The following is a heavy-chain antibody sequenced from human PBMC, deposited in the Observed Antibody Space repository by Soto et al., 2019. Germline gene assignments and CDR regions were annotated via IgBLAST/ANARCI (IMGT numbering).Heavy chain of an antibody. CDR1: GFTFANAW. Sequence: NPGGSLRLSCAASGFTFANAWMSWVRQAPGKGLEWVGRVRSKADGGTTDYAAPVKGRFTISRDDSENTLYLQMNSLKIDDTAVYYCRRDWDYPVLWGQGTLVTVSS. CDR2: VRSKADGGTT. J-gene: IGHJ4*02. V-gene: IGHV3-15*01. D-gene: IGHD1-7*01. CDR3: RRDWDYPVL.